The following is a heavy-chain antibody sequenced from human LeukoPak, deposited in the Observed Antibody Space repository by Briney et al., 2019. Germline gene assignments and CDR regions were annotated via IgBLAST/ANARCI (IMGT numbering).Heavy chain of an antibody. CDR1: GYTFTGYY. CDR2: INPNSGGT. J-gene: IGHJ4*02. Sequence: ASVKVSCKASGYTFTGYYIHWVRQAPGQGREWMGWINPNSGGTNYAQKFQGRVTMTRDTSISTAYMELSRLRSDDTAVYYCARGAYCGGDCYSFDYWGQGTLVAVSS. CDR3: ARGAYCGGDCYSFDY. V-gene: IGHV1-2*02. D-gene: IGHD2-21*01.